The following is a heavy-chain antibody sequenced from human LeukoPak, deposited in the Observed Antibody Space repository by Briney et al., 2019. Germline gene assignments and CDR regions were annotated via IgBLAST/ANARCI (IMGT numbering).Heavy chain of an antibody. CDR2: IIPIFGTA. V-gene: IGHV1-69*13. D-gene: IGHD5-12*01. CDR1: GGTFSSYA. J-gene: IGHJ4*02. CDR3: ATAPQLGYSGYDLSYFDY. Sequence: VASVKVSCKASGGTFSSYAISWVRQAPGQELEWMGGIIPIFGTANYAQKFQGRVTITADESTSTAYMELSSLRSEDTAVYYCATAPQLGYSGYDLSYFDYWDQGTLVTVSS.